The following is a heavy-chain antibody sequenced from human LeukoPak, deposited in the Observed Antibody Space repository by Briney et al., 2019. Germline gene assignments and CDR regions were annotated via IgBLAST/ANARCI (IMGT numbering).Heavy chain of an antibody. D-gene: IGHD5-24*01. CDR2: ISAYNGNT. J-gene: IGHJ4*02. CDR3: ARIGRSRDGYNYLRY. V-gene: IGHV1-18*01. Sequence: GASVKVSCKASGYTFTSCGISWVRQAPGQGLEWMGWISAYNGNTNYAQKLQGRVTMTTDTSTSTAYMELRSLRSDDTAVYYCARIGRSRDGYNYLRYWGQGTLVTVSS. CDR1: GYTFTSCG.